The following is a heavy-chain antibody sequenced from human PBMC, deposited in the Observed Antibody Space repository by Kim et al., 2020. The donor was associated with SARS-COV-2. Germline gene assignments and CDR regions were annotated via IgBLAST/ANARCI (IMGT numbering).Heavy chain of an antibody. Sequence: GGSLRLSCAASGFSFNNYAMNWVRQAPGKGLEWVSTISSTGGDTYYADSVKGRFTISRDNSKNTLYLQMNSLRAEDTAIYYCAKRTSSSFWGQGTLVTVSS. J-gene: IGHJ4*02. V-gene: IGHV3-23*01. D-gene: IGHD6-19*01. CDR2: ISSTGGDT. CDR3: AKRTSSSF. CDR1: GFSFNNYA.